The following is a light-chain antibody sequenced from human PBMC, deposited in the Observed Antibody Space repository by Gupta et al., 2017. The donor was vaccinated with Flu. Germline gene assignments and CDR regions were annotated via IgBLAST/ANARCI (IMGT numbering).Light chain of an antibody. V-gene: IGLV2-11*01. CDR3: CSYAGSYTPNWV. J-gene: IGLJ3*02. Sequence: SALTPPRSGSGSPGQSVTISCTGTSSDVGGYTYVSWYQQHPGKAPNVMIYDVSKRPSGVPDRFSGSKSGNTAALTISGLQAEEEADDYCCSYAGSYTPNWVFGGGTKLTVL. CDR1: SSDVGGYTY. CDR2: DVS.